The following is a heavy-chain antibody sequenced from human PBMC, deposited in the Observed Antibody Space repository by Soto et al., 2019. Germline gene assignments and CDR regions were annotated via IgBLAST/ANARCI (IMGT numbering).Heavy chain of an antibody. CDR2: INAGNGNT. Sequence: QVQLVQSGAEVKKPGASVKVSCKASGYTFTSYAMHWVRQAPGQRLEWMGWINAGNGNTKYSQKFQGGVTITRDTSASTAYMELSSLRSEDTAVYYCARALSLVATFDYWGQGTLVTVSS. J-gene: IGHJ4*02. D-gene: IGHD5-12*01. CDR3: ARALSLVATFDY. CDR1: GYTFTSYA. V-gene: IGHV1-3*01.